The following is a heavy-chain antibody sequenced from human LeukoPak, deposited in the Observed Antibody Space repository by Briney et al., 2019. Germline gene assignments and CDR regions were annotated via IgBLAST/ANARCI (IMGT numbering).Heavy chain of an antibody. CDR2: MNPRTGDT. V-gene: IGHV1-2*02. Sequence: ASVTVSCKASGYSFIYYYIHWVRQPPGQGLECMGWMNPRTGDTRYEKKFQGRVAMTRETSITTAYMELSGLNSDDTAMYFCTRDVIMGYQQGYFDQWGQGTLVTVSS. CDR3: TRDVIMGYQQGYFDQ. CDR1: GYSFIYYY. J-gene: IGHJ4*02. D-gene: IGHD2-8*01.